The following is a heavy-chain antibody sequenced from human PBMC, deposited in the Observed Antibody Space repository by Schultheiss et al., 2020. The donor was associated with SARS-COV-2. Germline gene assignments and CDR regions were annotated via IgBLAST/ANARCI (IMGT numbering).Heavy chain of an antibody. D-gene: IGHD1-26*01. CDR1: GYSFTNYG. J-gene: IGHJ5*02. Sequence: ASVKVSCKTSGYSFTNYGISWVRQVPGQGLEWMGWISGYNGNTNYAQKLQDRVTMTTDTSTNTAYMEVRSLRSEDTAVYYCTKGSGRDLLPCDPWGQGTLVTSPQ. V-gene: IGHV1-18*01. CDR2: ISGYNGNT. CDR3: TKGSGRDLLPCDP.